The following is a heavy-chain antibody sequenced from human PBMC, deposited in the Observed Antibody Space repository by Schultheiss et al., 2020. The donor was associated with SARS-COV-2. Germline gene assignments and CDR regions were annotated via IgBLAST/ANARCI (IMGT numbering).Heavy chain of an antibody. CDR3: ARDRLSGSYGGDAFDI. CDR1: GFTFSSYA. CDR2: ISGSGGST. J-gene: IGHJ3*02. D-gene: IGHD1-26*01. Sequence: GGSLRLSCAASGFTFSSYAMHWVRQAPGKGLEWVSAISGSGGSTYYADSVKGRFTISRDNAKNSLYLQMNSLRAEDTAVYYCARDRLSGSYGGDAFDIWGQGTMVTVSS. V-gene: IGHV3-48*03.